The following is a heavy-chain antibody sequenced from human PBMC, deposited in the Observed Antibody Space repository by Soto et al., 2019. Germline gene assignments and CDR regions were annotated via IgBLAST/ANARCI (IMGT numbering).Heavy chain of an antibody. CDR3: VHSAALQGNWDGGYFDS. CDR1: GFSLSTNGVG. V-gene: IGHV2-5*02. CDR2: IYWDDDK. Sequence: QITLRESGPARVRPTQPLTLTCVFSGFSLSTNGVGVGWIRQPPGKALECLALIYWDDDKRYNPSLKSRLAITKDTSTNQVDLTITNVDPVDTATYFCVHSAALQGNWDGGYFDSWGQGALVTVSS. J-gene: IGHJ4*02. D-gene: IGHD1-1*01.